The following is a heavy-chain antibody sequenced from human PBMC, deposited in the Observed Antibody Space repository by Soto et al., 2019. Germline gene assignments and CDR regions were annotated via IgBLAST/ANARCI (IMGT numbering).Heavy chain of an antibody. CDR3: ARVGSSGWHPLDY. CDR1: GFTFSSYW. V-gene: IGHV3-74*01. Sequence: LRLSCAASGFTFSSYWMHWVRQAPGKGLVWVSRINNDGSTTTYADSVKGRFTISRDNAENTLYLQMNSLRAEDTAVYYCARVGSSGWHPLDYWGQGTLVTVSS. CDR2: INNDGSTT. J-gene: IGHJ4*02. D-gene: IGHD6-19*01.